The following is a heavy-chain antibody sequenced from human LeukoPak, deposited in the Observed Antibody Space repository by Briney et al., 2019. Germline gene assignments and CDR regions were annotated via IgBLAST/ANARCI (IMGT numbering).Heavy chain of an antibody. V-gene: IGHV3-30*02. J-gene: IGHJ4*02. D-gene: IGHD4-17*01. CDR1: GITFDDYG. CDR2: VRHDGSKE. CDR3: ANDGFYGDSNY. Sequence: GGSLRLSCAMSGITFDDYGMHWVRQPPGRGLEWVAFVRHDGSKEHYADSVKGRFTISRDTSRNSLFLQMTSVTSDDTALYYCANDGFYGDSNYWGQGTLVTASS.